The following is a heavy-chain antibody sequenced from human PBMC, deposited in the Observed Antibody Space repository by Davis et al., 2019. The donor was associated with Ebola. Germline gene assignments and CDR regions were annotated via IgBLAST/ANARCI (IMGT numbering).Heavy chain of an antibody. CDR1: GFTFSSNS. V-gene: IGHV3-21*04. J-gene: IGHJ3*01. CDR2: ISSSSNYI. Sequence: GESLKISCAASGFTFSSNSMNWVRQAPGKGLEWVSFISSSSNYIYYADSVKGRFTISRDNSKNTLYLQMNGLRVEDTAIYYCAKDTSNVWFDVWGPGTMVTVSS. CDR3: AKDTSNVWFDV. D-gene: IGHD6-19*01.